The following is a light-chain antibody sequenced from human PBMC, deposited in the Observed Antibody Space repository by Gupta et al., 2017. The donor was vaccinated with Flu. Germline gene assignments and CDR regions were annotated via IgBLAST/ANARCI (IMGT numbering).Light chain of an antibody. Sequence: QTVVTQEPSFSVSPGGTVILTCALSSGSVSTGLYPSWYQQTPGQTPRTLIYNTNIRSSGVPDRFSGSILGNRAALTITGAQADDESDYYCMLNMRSGHRVFGGGTKVTVL. CDR2: NTN. CDR1: SGSVSTGLY. V-gene: IGLV8-61*01. J-gene: IGLJ3*02. CDR3: MLNMRSGHRV.